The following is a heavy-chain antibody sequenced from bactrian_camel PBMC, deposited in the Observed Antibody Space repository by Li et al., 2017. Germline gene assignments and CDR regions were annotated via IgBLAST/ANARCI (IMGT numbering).Heavy chain of an antibody. CDR2: IDSDGIA. J-gene: IGHJ4*01. CDR3: AADLVTDGPFLNDTEYYY. CDR1: GSIYGDAC. D-gene: IGHD1*01. Sequence: HVQLVESGGGSVQAGGSLRLSCGASGSIYGDACVGWLRQAPGKEREGVAAIDSDGIASYADSVKGRFTISRDGAKNVIVLQMGSLKPEDTGTYYCAADLVTDGPFLNDTEYYYWGQGTQVTVS. V-gene: IGHV3S53*01.